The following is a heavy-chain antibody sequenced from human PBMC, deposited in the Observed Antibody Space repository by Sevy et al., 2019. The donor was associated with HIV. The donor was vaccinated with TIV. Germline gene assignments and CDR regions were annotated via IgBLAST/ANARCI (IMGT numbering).Heavy chain of an antibody. CDR1: GFTFSTYA. CDR2: ISYDGSNK. J-gene: IGHJ4*02. V-gene: IGHV3-30*18. D-gene: IGHD6-19*01. Sequence: GGSLRLSCAASGFTFSTYAMHWVRQAPGKGLEWVAVISYDGSNKYYADSVKGRFTISRDISNNTLYLQMNSLRTEDTAVYYCAKDEGYSIGWYPGYWGQGTLVTVSS. CDR3: AKDEGYSIGWYPGY.